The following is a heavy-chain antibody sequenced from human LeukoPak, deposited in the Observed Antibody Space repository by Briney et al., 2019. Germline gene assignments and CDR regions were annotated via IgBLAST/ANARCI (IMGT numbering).Heavy chain of an antibody. CDR2: ISSSSSYI. CDR1: GFTFSSYS. Sequence: GGSLRLSCAASGFTFSSYSMNWVRQAPGKGLEWVSSISSSSSYIYYADSVKGRFTISRDNAKNSLYLQMNSLRAEDSAVYYCARVGHGHYSTLDFDYWGQGTLVTVSS. D-gene: IGHD4-17*01. V-gene: IGHV3-21*01. CDR3: ARVGHGHYSTLDFDY. J-gene: IGHJ4*02.